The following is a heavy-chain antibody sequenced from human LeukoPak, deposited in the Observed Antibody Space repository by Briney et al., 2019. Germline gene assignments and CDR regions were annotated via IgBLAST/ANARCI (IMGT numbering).Heavy chain of an antibody. CDR1: GGSISIYY. J-gene: IGHJ4*02. V-gene: IGHV4-4*07. Sequence: SQTLSLTCTVSGGSISIYYWSWIRHPAGKGREWIWRIYTSGSTNYNPSLKSRVTMSVDTSKNQFSLKLSSVTAADTAVYYCARSLYSSGGYEVYWGQGTLVTVSS. D-gene: IGHD6-19*01. CDR2: IYTSGST. CDR3: ARSLYSSGGYEVY.